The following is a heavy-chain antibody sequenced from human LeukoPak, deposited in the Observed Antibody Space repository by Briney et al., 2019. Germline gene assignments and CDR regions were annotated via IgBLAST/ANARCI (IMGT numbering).Heavy chain of an antibody. CDR2: INHSGST. V-gene: IGHV4-34*01. Sequence: PSETLSLTCAVYGGSFSGYYWSWIRQPPGKGLEWVGEINHSGSTNYNPSLKSRVTISVDTSKNQFSLKLSSVTAADTAVSYCARGNRRITIFGVVINYFDYWGQGTLVTVSS. D-gene: IGHD3-3*01. CDR1: GGSFSGYY. J-gene: IGHJ4*02. CDR3: ARGNRRITIFGVVINYFDY.